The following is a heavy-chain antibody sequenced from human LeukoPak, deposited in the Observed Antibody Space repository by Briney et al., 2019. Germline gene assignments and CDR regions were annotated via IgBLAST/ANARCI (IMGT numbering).Heavy chain of an antibody. D-gene: IGHD2-2*01. CDR1: GFTFSSYW. CDR3: ARVLGYCSSTSCYAGKDY. Sequence: GGSLRLSCAASGFTFSSYWMSWVRQAPGKGLEWVANIKQDGSEKYYVDSVKGRFTISRDNAKNSLYLQMNSLRAEDTAVYYCARVLGYCSSTSCYAGKDYWGQGTLVTVSS. J-gene: IGHJ4*02. V-gene: IGHV3-7*01. CDR2: IKQDGSEK.